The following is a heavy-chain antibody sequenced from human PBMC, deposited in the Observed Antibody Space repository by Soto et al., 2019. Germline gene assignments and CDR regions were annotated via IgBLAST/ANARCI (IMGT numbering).Heavy chain of an antibody. CDR2: ISAYNGNT. CDR1: GYTFTSYA. J-gene: IGHJ5*02. D-gene: IGHD1-26*01. CDR3: ARASGSSYWFDP. Sequence: SVKVSCKASGYTFTSYAMHWVRQAPGQGLEWMGWISAYNGNTNYAQKLQGRVTMTTDTSTSTAYMELRSLRSDDTAVYYCARASGSSYWFDPWGQGTLVTVSS. V-gene: IGHV1-18*01.